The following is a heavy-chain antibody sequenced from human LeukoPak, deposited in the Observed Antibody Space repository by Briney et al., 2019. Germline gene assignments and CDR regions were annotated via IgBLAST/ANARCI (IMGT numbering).Heavy chain of an antibody. CDR3: ARVKEWTIFGVVIRVFDY. D-gene: IGHD3-3*01. CDR1: GYTFTGYY. V-gene: IGHV1-2*02. CDR2: INPNSGGT. J-gene: IGHJ4*02. Sequence: ASVKVSCKASGYTFTGYYMHWVRQASGQGLEWMGWINPNSGGTNYAQKFQGRVTMTRDTSISTAYMELSRLRSDDTAVYYCARVKEWTIFGVVIRVFDYWGQGTLVTVSS.